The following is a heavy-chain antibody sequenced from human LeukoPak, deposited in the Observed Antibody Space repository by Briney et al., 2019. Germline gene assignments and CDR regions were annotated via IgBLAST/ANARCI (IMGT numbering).Heavy chain of an antibody. CDR2: ISGSGGST. CDR1: GFTFSSYA. D-gene: IGHD3-10*01. CDR3: ARPDYYGSGG. V-gene: IGHV3-23*01. J-gene: IGHJ4*02. Sequence: GGSLRLPCAASGFTFSSYAMSWVRQAPGKGLEWVPAISGSGGSTYYADSVKGRFTISRDNSKNTLYLQMNSLRAEDTAVYYCARPDYYGSGGWGQGTLVTVSS.